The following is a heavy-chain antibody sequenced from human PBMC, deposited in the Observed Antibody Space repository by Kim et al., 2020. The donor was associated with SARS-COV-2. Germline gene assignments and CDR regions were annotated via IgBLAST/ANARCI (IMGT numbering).Heavy chain of an antibody. D-gene: IGHD3-10*01. J-gene: IGHJ4*02. CDR3: ARGRLWFGELLSSGYDY. V-gene: IGHV4-31*03. Sequence: SETLSLTCTVSGGSISSGGYYWSWIRQHPGKGLEWIGYIYYSGSTYYNPSLKSRVTISVDTSKNQFSLKLRSVTAADTAVYYCARGRLWFGELLSSGYDYWGQGTLVTVSS. CDR2: IYYSGST. CDR1: GGSISSGGYY.